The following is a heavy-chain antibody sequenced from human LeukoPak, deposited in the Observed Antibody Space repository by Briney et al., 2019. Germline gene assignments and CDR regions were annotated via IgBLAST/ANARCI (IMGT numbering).Heavy chain of an antibody. CDR3: AREVFHYMDV. V-gene: IGHV1-46*01. J-gene: IGHJ6*03. CDR2: INPSGGST. D-gene: IGHD3-3*01. Sequence: ASVKVSCKVSGYTFTSYYMHWVRQAPGQGLEWMGIINPSGGSTSYAQKFQGRVTMTRDMSTSTVYMELSSLRSEDTAVYYCAREVFHYMDVWGKGTTVTVSS. CDR1: GYTFTSYY.